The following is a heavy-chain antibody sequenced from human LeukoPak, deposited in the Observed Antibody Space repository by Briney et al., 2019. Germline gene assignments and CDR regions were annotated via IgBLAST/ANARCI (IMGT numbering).Heavy chain of an antibody. J-gene: IGHJ4*02. CDR1: GGSISSSSYY. CDR3: ARARIAAAGYYFDY. CDR2: IYYSGST. Sequence: KPSETLSLTCTVSGGSISSSSYYWGWIRQPPGKGLEWIGSIYYSGSTYYNPSLKSRGTISVDTSKNQFSLKLSSVTAADTAVYYCARARIAAAGYYFDYWGQGTLVTVSS. V-gene: IGHV4-39*07. D-gene: IGHD6-13*01.